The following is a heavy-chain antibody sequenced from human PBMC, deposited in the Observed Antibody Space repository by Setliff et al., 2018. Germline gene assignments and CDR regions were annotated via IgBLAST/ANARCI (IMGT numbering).Heavy chain of an antibody. CDR2: ISQDGSEK. V-gene: IGHV3-7*01. CDR3: ANDVRGGVYEI. J-gene: IGHJ3*02. CDR1: AFGFSSYW. Sequence: GESLKISCAASAFGFSSYWMSWVSQAPGRGPEWLAQISQDGSEKYYVDSAKGRLTISRDNAKNSLYLQMNSLRVEDTAVYYCANDVRGGVYEIWGQGTMVTVSS. D-gene: IGHD3-16*01.